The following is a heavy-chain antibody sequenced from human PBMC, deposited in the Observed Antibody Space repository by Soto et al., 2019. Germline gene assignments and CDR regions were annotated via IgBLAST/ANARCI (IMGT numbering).Heavy chain of an antibody. CDR3: ASARTRILYRLGWFDP. Sequence: SETLSRTCAVYGGSFSGYYWSWIRQPPGKGLEWIGEINHSGSTNYNPSLKSRVTISVDTSKNQFSLKLSSVTAADTAVYYCASARTRILYRLGWFDPWGQGTLVTVSS. J-gene: IGHJ5*02. V-gene: IGHV4-34*01. CDR1: GGSFSGYY. CDR2: INHSGST. D-gene: IGHD2-8*01.